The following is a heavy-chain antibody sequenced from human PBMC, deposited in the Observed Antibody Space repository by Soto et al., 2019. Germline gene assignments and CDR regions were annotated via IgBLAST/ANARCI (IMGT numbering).Heavy chain of an antibody. V-gene: IGHV4-39*01. CDR1: GGSISSSSYY. Sequence: QLQLQESGPGLVKPSETLSLTCTVSGGSISSSSYYWGWIRQPPGKGLEWIGSIYYSGSTYYNPSLKSRVTISVDTSKNQFSLKLSSVTAADTAVYYCASNKRYSSGDNTQYGMDVWGQGTTVTVSS. CDR3: ASNKRYSSGDNTQYGMDV. D-gene: IGHD6-19*01. CDR2: IYYSGST. J-gene: IGHJ6*02.